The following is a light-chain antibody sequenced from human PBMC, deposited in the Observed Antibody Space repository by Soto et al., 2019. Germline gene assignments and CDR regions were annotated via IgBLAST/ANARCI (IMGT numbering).Light chain of an antibody. CDR1: SSKIGAGYD. CDR3: QSYDSRLSLCV. J-gene: IGLJ3*02. V-gene: IGLV1-40*01. Sequence: QSVLTQPPSVSGAPGQRVTISCTGSSSKIGAGYDVHWYQHLPGTAPKLLIYGNSNRPSGVPDRFSGSKSDPSASLAITGLQAEDEADYYCQSYDSRLSLCVFGGGTKLTVL. CDR2: GNS.